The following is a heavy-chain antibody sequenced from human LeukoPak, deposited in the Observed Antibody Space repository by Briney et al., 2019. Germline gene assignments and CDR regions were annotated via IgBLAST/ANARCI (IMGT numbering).Heavy chain of an antibody. CDR2: ISSSGSTI. CDR1: GFTFSDYY. D-gene: IGHD1-14*01. Sequence: GGSLRLSCAASGFTFSDYYMSWIRQAPGKGLEWVSYISSSGSTIYYADSVKGRFTISRDNAKNSLYLQMNSLRAEDTAVYYCARERYSDDYYYMDVWGKGTTVTVSS. V-gene: IGHV3-11*01. CDR3: ARERYSDDYYYMDV. J-gene: IGHJ6*03.